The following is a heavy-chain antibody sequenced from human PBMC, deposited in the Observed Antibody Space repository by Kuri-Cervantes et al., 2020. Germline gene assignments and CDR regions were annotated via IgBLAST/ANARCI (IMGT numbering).Heavy chain of an antibody. CDR2: IYYSGST. Sequence: LSCTVSGGSISSGGYYWSWIRQHPGKGLEWIGYIYYSGSTYYNPSLKSRVTISVDTSKNQFSLKLSSVTAADTAVYYCASPYCSSTSCYENWFDPWGQGTLVTVSS. V-gene: IGHV4-31*03. CDR1: GGSISSGGYY. D-gene: IGHD2-2*01. CDR3: ASPYCSSTSCYENWFDP. J-gene: IGHJ5*02.